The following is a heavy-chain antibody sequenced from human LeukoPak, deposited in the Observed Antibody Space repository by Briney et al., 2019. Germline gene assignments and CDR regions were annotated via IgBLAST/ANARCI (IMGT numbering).Heavy chain of an antibody. D-gene: IGHD2-21*02. J-gene: IGHJ4*02. CDR1: GFTFSSYS. CDR2: ISSSSSYI. CDR3: ARDTDQYCGRDCYVDY. V-gene: IGHV3-21*01. Sequence: PGGSLRLPCAASGFTFSSYSMNWVRQAPGKGLEWVSSISSSSSYIYYADSVKGRFTISRDNARNSLYLQMNSLRAEDTAVYYCARDTDQYCGRDCYVDYWGQGTLVTVSS.